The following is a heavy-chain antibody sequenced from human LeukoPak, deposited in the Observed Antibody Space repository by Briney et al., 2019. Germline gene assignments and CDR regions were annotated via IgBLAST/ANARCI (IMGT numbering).Heavy chain of an antibody. D-gene: IGHD1-1*01. CDR1: GFSLSNYG. CDR2: MSASGADT. J-gene: IGHJ4*02. Sequence: GGSLRLSCAASGFSLSNYGMNWVRQAPGKGLEWVSTMSASGADTYYADSVKGRFTMSRDSSKNTLHLQMNSLRAEDAAVYYCAKKGLEARGMDQWGQGTLVTVSS. V-gene: IGHV3-23*01. CDR3: AKKGLEARGMDQ.